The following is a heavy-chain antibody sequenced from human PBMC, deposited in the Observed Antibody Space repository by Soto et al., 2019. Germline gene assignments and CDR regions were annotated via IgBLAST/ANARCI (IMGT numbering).Heavy chain of an antibody. J-gene: IGHJ4*02. V-gene: IGHV1-18*01. Sequence: EASVKVSCKASGYTFTSYGISWVRQAPGQGLEWMGWISAYNGNTNYAQKLQGRVTMTTDTSTSTAYMELRSLRSDDTAVYYCAKQRAGPRVGFLEWDDYWGQGTLVTVSS. CDR1: GYTFTSYG. CDR3: AKQRAGPRVGFLEWDDY. D-gene: IGHD3-3*01. CDR2: ISAYNGNT.